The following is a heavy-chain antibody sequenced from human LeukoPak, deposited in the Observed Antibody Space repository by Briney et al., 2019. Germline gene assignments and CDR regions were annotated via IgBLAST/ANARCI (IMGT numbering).Heavy chain of an antibody. CDR3: ARFDSSGYYLREVNY. CDR2: ISYDGSNK. Sequence: AGGSLRLSCAASGFIFSSYGMHWVRQAPGKGLEWVAVISYDGSNKYYADSVKGRFTISRDNSKNKLYLQMNSLRAEDTAVYYCARFDSSGYYLREVNYWGQGTLVTVSS. D-gene: IGHD3-22*01. CDR1: GFIFSSYG. J-gene: IGHJ4*02. V-gene: IGHV3-30*03.